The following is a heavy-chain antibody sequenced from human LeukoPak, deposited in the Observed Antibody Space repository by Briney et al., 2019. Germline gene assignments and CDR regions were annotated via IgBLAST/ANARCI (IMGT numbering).Heavy chain of an antibody. CDR3: ARQGTYSSAIGMGY. CDR1: GYTFNNHY. J-gene: IGHJ4*02. V-gene: IGHV1-46*02. D-gene: IGHD6-19*01. CDR2: INPSGGST. Sequence: ASVKVSCKASGYTFNNHYMYWVRQAPGQGLEWMGVINPSGGSTSYAQKFQGRVTMTRDTSTRTVYMEVNSLRSEDTAVYYCARQGTYSSAIGMGYWGQGTLVTVTS.